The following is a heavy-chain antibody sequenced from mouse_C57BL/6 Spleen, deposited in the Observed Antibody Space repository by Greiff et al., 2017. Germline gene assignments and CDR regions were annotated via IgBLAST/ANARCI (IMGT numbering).Heavy chain of an antibody. D-gene: IGHD3-3*01. CDR2: ISSGSSTI. CDR3: ARGGCSYFDY. Sequence: EVKLMESGGGLVKPGGSLKLSCAASGFTFSDYGMHWVRQAPEKGLEWVAYISSGSSTIYYADTVKGRFTISRDNAKNTLFLQMTSLRSEDTAMYYCARGGCSYFDYWGQGTTLTVSS. CDR1: GFTFSDYG. J-gene: IGHJ2*01. V-gene: IGHV5-17*01.